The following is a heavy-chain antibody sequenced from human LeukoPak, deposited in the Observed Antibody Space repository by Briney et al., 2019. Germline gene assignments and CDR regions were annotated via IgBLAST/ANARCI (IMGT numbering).Heavy chain of an antibody. Sequence: SETLSLTCTVSGGSISSYYWSWIRQPPGKGLEWIGYIYYSGSTNYNPSLKSRVTISVDTSKNQFSLKLSSVTAADTAVYYCARTDYSNYQHYYYYYMDVWGKGTTVTVSS. V-gene: IGHV4-59*01. D-gene: IGHD4-11*01. CDR1: GGSISSYY. J-gene: IGHJ6*03. CDR3: ARTDYSNYQHYYYYYMDV. CDR2: IYYSGST.